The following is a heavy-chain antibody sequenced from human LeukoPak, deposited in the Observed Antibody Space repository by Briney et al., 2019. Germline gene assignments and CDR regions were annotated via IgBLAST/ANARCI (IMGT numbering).Heavy chain of an antibody. CDR1: GFTFSSYA. J-gene: IGHJ6*03. V-gene: IGHV3-30*04. CDR3: AKEGKDIVVVVAATPHYYYYMDV. CDR2: ISYDGSNK. Sequence: GGSLRLSCAASGFTFSSYAMHWVRQAPGKGLEWVAVISYDGSNKYYADSVKGRFTISRDNSKNTLYLQMNSLRAEDTAVYYCAKEGKDIVVVVAATPHYYYYMDVWGKGTTVTVSS. D-gene: IGHD2-15*01.